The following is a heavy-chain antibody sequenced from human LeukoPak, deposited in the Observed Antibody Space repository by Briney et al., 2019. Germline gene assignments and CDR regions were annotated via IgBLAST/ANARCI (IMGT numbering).Heavy chain of an antibody. J-gene: IGHJ4*02. CDR2: IYYSGST. CDR3: ARLGQWLAVDY. D-gene: IGHD6-19*01. CDR1: GGSISSYY. Sequence: PSETLSLTCTVSGGSISSYYWSWIRQPPGKGLEWIGYIYYSGSTNYNPSLKSRVTISVDTSKNQFSLKLSSVTAADTAVYYCARLGQWLAVDYWGQGTLVTVSS. V-gene: IGHV4-59*01.